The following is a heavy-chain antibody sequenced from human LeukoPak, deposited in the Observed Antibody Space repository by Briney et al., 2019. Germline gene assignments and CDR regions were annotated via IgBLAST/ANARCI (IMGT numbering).Heavy chain of an antibody. V-gene: IGHV4-38-2*02. CDR3: ARTLGYCSSTSCYAGASFDY. Sequence: SETLSLTCSVSGYFISSGYYWGWIRQPPGKGLEWIGSIYHSGRTYYNPSLKSRVTISVDTSKNQLSLKLTSVTAADTAVYYCARTLGYCSSTSCYAGASFDYWGQGTLVTVSS. CDR1: GYFISSGYY. D-gene: IGHD2-2*01. CDR2: IYHSGRT. J-gene: IGHJ4*02.